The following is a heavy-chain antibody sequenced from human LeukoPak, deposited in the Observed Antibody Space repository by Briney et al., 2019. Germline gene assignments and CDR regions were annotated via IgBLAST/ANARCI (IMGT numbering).Heavy chain of an antibody. Sequence: GGSLRLSCAASGFTFDDYAMHWVRQAPGKGLEWVSGISWNSGSIGYADSVKGRFTIPRDNAKNSLYLQMNSLRAEDTALYYCAKDTDYGFDYWGQGTLVTVSS. D-gene: IGHD4-17*01. CDR3: AKDTDYGFDY. CDR1: GFTFDDYA. V-gene: IGHV3-9*01. CDR2: ISWNSGSI. J-gene: IGHJ4*02.